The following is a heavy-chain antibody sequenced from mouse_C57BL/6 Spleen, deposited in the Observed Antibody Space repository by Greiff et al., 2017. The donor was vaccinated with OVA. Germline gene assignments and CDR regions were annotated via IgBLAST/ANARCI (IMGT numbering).Heavy chain of an antibody. CDR3: ARDSSGLLDY. V-gene: IGHV2-2*01. CDR1: GFSLTSSG. Sequence: QVQLQQSGPGLVQPSQSLSITCTVSGFSLTSSGVHWVRQSPGKGLEWLGVIWSGGSTDYNAAFISRLSISKDKSKSQFFFKMNSLQADDTAIYYCARDSSGLLDYWGQGTTLTVSS. CDR2: IWSGGST. J-gene: IGHJ2*01. D-gene: IGHD3-2*02.